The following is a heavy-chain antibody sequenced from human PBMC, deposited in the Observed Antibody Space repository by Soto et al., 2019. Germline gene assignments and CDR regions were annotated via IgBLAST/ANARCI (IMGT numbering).Heavy chain of an antibody. CDR3: ARRGERGWFGL. Sequence: QVQLQESGPGLVKPSETLSLTCTVSGGSISSYYWNWIRQPPGKGLEWIGNIYYSGSTNYNPSLKSRVTISVDTSKNQLSLKVDSVTAADTAMYYCARRGERGWFGLWGQGTLVTVSS. V-gene: IGHV4-59*08. CDR1: GGSISSYY. D-gene: IGHD3-16*01. CDR2: IYYSGST. J-gene: IGHJ5*02.